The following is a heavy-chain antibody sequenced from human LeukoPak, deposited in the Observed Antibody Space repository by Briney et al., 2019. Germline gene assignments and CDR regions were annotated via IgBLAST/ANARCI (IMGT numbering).Heavy chain of an antibody. V-gene: IGHV4-4*07. CDR2: IYTSGST. D-gene: IGHD5-18*01. Sequence: SETLSLTCTVSGGSISSYYWSWIRQPAGKGLEWIGRIYTSGSTNYNPSLKSRVTISVDTSKNQFSLKLSSVTAADTAVYYCARVRYSYGTFDYWGQGTLVTVSS. CDR3: ARVRYSYGTFDY. J-gene: IGHJ4*02. CDR1: GGSISSYY.